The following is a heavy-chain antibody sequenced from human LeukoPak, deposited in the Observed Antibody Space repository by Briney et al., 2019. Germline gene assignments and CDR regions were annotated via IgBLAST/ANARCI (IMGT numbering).Heavy chain of an antibody. CDR1: GYTFTGYY. J-gene: IGHJ4*02. D-gene: IGHD2-15*01. V-gene: IGHV1-2*02. Sequence: ASVKVSCKASGYTFTGYYMHWVRQAPGQGLEWMGWINPNSGGTNYAQRFQGRVTITRHTSISTAYMELSRLRSDDTAVYYCARDFCSGGSCYSRFDYWGQGTLVTVSS. CDR3: ARDFCSGGSCYSRFDY. CDR2: INPNSGGT.